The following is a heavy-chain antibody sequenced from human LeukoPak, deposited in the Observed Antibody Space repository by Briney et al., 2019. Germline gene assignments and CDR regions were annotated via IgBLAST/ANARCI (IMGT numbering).Heavy chain of an antibody. J-gene: IGHJ4*02. CDR1: GGSFSGYY. Sequence: SETLSLTCAVYGGSFSGYYWSWIRQHPGKGLEWIGYIYYSGSTYYNPSLKSRVTISVDTSKNQFSLKLSSVTAADTAVYYCARERRYYDSSGYSPSYYFDYWGQGTLVTVSS. CDR3: ARERRYYDSSGYSPSYYFDY. CDR2: IYYSGST. V-gene: IGHV4-31*11. D-gene: IGHD3-22*01.